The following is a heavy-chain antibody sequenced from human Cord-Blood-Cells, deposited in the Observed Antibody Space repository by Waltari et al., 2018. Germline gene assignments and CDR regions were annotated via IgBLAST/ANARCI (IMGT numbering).Heavy chain of an antibody. J-gene: IGHJ6*03. CDR2: SYYSGST. D-gene: IGHD2-2*01. CDR3: ARHGSGGPAADQYYYYYMDV. CDR1: GGSISSSSYY. V-gene: IGHV4-39*01. Sequence: QLQLQESGPGLVKPSETLSLTCTVSGGSISSSSYYWGWIRQPPGKGLEWIGSSYYSGSTYYNPSLKSRVTISVDTSKNQFSLKLSSVTAADTAVYYCARHGSGGPAADQYYYYYMDVWGKGTTVTVSS.